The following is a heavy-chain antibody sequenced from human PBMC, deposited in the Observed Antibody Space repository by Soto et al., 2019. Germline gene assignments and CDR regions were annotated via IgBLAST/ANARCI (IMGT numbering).Heavy chain of an antibody. J-gene: IGHJ4*02. CDR3: AKVPYDFWSGYYPPLYFDY. CDR2: ISGSGGST. Sequence: GGSLRLSCAASGFTFSSYVMSWVRQAPGKGLEWVSGISGSGGSTYYADSVKGRFTISRDNSKNTLYLQMNSLRAEDTAVYYCAKVPYDFWSGYYPPLYFDYWGQGTPVTVSS. D-gene: IGHD3-3*01. CDR1: GFTFSSYV. V-gene: IGHV3-23*01.